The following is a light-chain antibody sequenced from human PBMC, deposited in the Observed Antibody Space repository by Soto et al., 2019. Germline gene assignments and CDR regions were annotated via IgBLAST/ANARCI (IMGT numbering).Light chain of an antibody. V-gene: IGLV1-51*01. Sequence: QSVLTQPPSVSAAAGQKVTISCSGSSSNILKNYVSWYQQVPGTAPKLLIYDNHQRPAGIPDRFSGSKSGTSATLGITGLQTGDEADYYCGTWDSSLNAVVLGGGTKLTVL. J-gene: IGLJ2*01. CDR3: GTWDSSLNAVV. CDR1: SSNILKNY. CDR2: DNH.